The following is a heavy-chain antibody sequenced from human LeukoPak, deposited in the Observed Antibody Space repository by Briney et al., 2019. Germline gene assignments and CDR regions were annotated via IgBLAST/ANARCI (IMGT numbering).Heavy chain of an antibody. Sequence: PSETLSLTCTVSGGSISSYCWSWIRQPPGKGLEWIGYISYNGTTNYNPSLKSRLTISLDTSKKQFSLKLSSVTAADTAVYYCASDGGQGYWGQGILVTVSS. CDR2: ISYNGTT. V-gene: IGHV4-59*08. D-gene: IGHD3-10*01. J-gene: IGHJ4*02. CDR3: ASDGGQGY. CDR1: GGSISSYC.